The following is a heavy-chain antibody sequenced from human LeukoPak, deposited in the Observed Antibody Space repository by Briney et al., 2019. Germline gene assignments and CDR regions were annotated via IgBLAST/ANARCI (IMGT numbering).Heavy chain of an antibody. V-gene: IGHV3-23*01. D-gene: IGHD3-3*01. Sequence: GGSLRLSCAASGFTFSSYAMSWVRQAPGKGLEWVSAISGSGGSTYYADSVKGRFTISRDNSKNTPYLQMNSLRAEDTAVYYCANPGLDFWSGYYDAFDIWGQGTMVTVSS. CDR3: ANPGLDFWSGYYDAFDI. CDR1: GFTFSSYA. CDR2: ISGSGGST. J-gene: IGHJ3*02.